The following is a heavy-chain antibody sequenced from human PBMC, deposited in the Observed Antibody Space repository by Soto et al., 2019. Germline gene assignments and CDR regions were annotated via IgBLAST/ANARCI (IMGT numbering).Heavy chain of an antibody. CDR2: IIPIFGTA. Sequence: SVKVSCKASGGTFSSYSISWVRQAPGQGLEWMGGIIPIFGTANYAQKFQGRVTITADESTSTAYMELSSLRSEDTAVYYCARAGTVTTYYFDYWGQGTLVTVSS. CDR3: ARAGTVTTYYFDY. J-gene: IGHJ4*02. D-gene: IGHD4-17*01. V-gene: IGHV1-69*13. CDR1: GGTFSSYS.